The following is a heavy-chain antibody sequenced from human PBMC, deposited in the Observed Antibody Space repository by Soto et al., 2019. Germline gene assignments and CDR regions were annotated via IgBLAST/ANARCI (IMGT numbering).Heavy chain of an antibody. D-gene: IGHD5-18*01. CDR1: GFTFDDFA. V-gene: IGHV3-9*01. CDR2: ISWNGRNI. Sequence: ELHLVESGGDSVQTGRSLRLSCVGSAVSGFTFDDFAMHWVRQGPGRGLEWVSGISWNGRNIAYADSVKGRFTISRDNSRNTAYLQMNSLRVEDTAVYYCAKGVSQYTPLALFDYWGRGTLVTVSS. CDR3: AKGVSQYTPLALFDY. J-gene: IGHJ4*02.